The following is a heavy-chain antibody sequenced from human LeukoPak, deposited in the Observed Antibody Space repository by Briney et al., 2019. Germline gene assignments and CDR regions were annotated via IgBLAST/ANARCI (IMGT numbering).Heavy chain of an antibody. V-gene: IGHV3-30-3*01. J-gene: IGHJ3*02. CDR1: GFTLSSYA. D-gene: IGHD2-21*02. CDR3: ARPTFCGGDCLHDAFDI. Sequence: GGSLRLSCTASGFTLSSYAMHWVRQAPGKGLEWVAVISYDGSNKYYADSVKGRFTISRDNSKNTLYLQMNSLRAEDTAVYYCARPTFCGGDCLHDAFDIWGQGTMVTVSS. CDR2: ISYDGSNK.